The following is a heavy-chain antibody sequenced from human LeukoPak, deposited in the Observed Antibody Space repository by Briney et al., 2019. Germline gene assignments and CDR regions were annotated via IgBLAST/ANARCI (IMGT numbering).Heavy chain of an antibody. V-gene: IGHV4-39*07. CDR1: GGSISSSSYY. CDR3: ARDMVTPWGWFAP. J-gene: IGHJ5*02. Sequence: PSETLSLTCTVSGGSISSSSYYWGWIRQPPGKGLEWIGSIYYSGSTYYNPSLKSRVTISVDTSKNQFSLKLSSVTAADTAVYYCARDMVTPWGWFAPWGQGTLVTVSS. CDR2: IYYSGST. D-gene: IGHD5-18*01.